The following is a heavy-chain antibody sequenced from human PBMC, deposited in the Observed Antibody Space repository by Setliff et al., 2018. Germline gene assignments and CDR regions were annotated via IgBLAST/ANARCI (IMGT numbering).Heavy chain of an antibody. CDR2: ISA. J-gene: IGHJ6*03. Sequence: ASVKVSCKASGYTFTNYGINWVRQAPGQGLEWMGWISAYAQKFQGRVTMTADTPTSTAYMELRSLTSDDTAVYYCARSPPNRGVGQGHYMDVWGIGTTVTVSS. CDR3: ARSPPNRGVGQGHYMDV. V-gene: IGHV1-18*01. D-gene: IGHD1-26*01. CDR1: GYTFTNYG.